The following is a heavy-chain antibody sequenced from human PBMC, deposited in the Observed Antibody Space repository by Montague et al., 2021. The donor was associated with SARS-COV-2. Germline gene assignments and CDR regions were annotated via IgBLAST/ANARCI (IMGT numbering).Heavy chain of an antibody. Sequence: SETLSLTCAVYGGSFSSYYWSWIRQPPGKGLEWIGEVNQSGSTNYNPPLKSRVTISVDMSKNQFSLKLSSVTAADTAVYYCTREGYQVLWSDYDHYGMDFWGQGTPVTVSS. J-gene: IGHJ6*02. CDR2: VNQSGST. D-gene: IGHD2-2*01. V-gene: IGHV4-34*01. CDR1: GGSFSSYY. CDR3: TREGYQVLWSDYDHYGMDF.